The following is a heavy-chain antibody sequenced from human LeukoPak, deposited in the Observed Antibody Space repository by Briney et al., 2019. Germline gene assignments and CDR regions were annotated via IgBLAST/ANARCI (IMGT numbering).Heavy chain of an antibody. D-gene: IGHD3-10*01. CDR3: ARAVGSGSFQTYYYYMDV. Sequence: SETLSLTCTVSGGSISSYYWSWIRQPAGKGLEWIGRIYTSGSTNYNPSLKSRVTMSVDMSKNQFSLKLSSVTATDTAVYYCARAVGSGSFQTYYYYMDVWGKGTTVTISS. CDR1: GGSISSYY. V-gene: IGHV4-4*07. J-gene: IGHJ6*03. CDR2: IYTSGST.